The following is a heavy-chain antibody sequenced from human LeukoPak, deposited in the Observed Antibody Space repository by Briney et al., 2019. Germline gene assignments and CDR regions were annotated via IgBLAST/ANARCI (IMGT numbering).Heavy chain of an antibody. D-gene: IGHD3-9*01. CDR3: ASGDPRYFDWLLPIDY. V-gene: IGHV3-21*01. J-gene: IGHJ4*02. CDR2: ISSSSSYI. Sequence: PGGSLRLSCAASGFTFSSYSMNWVRQAPGKGLEWVSSISSSSSYIYYADSVKGRFTISRDNAKNSLHLQMNSLRAEDTAVYYCASGDPRYFDWLLPIDYWGQGTLVTVSS. CDR1: GFTFSSYS.